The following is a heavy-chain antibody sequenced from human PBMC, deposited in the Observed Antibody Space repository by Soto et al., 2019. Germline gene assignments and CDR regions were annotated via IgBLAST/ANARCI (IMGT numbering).Heavy chain of an antibody. CDR2: IWYDGSTK. CDR1: GFTFSSSG. CDR3: ARFYASGSFRFDP. V-gene: IGHV3-33*01. D-gene: IGHD3-10*01. J-gene: IGHJ5*02. Sequence: GGSLRLSCAASGFTFSSSGMHWVRQSPGKGLEWVALIWYDGSTKYFADSVKGRFTISRDNSKNTLYLQMNTLRAEDTAVYYCARFYASGSFRFDPWGQGTLVTAPQ.